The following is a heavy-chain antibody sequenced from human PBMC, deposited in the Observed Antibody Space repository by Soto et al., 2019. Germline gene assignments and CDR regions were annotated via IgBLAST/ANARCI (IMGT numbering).Heavy chain of an antibody. Sequence: ASVKVSCKASGYTFTDYYMHWVRQAPGQGLEWMGWINPNSGGTNYAQKFQGRVTMTRDTSISTAYMELSRLRSDDTAVYYCARKLELRGSYYYYYDMDVWGQGATVTVSS. CDR2: INPNSGGT. D-gene: IGHD1-7*01. CDR3: ARKLELRGSYYYYYDMDV. V-gene: IGHV1-2*02. CDR1: GYTFTDYY. J-gene: IGHJ6*02.